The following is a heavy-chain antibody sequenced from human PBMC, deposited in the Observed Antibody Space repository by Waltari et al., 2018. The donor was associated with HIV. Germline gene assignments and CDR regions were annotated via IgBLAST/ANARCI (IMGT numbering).Heavy chain of an antibody. CDR3: ARGVGSSDWFTHRFDP. Sequence: EVQLVESGGGLVQSGGSLRLSCAASGFTFSVNSMNWVRQAPGKRVEWVAYIKSSGDNIYYADSVKGRFTISRDNAKNSLYLQMNSLRAEDTAVYYCARGVGSSDWFTHRFDPWGQGTLVTVSS. CDR2: IKSSGDNI. J-gene: IGHJ5*02. D-gene: IGHD6-19*01. V-gene: IGHV3-48*01. CDR1: GFTFSVNS.